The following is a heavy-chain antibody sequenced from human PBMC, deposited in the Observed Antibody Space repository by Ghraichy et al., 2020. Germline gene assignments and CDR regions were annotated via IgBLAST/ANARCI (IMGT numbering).Heavy chain of an antibody. CDR3: ARGPWGGVTN. CDR2: IKSDGSSA. V-gene: IGHV3-74*01. CDR1: GFTFSSYW. J-gene: IGHJ4*02. Sequence: GGSLRLSCAASGFTFSSYWMHWVRQVPGKGLVWVSRIKSDGSSATYADSVKGRFTISRDNAKNTLYLQMNGLRAEETAVYYCARGPWGGVTNWGQGTLVTVSS. D-gene: IGHD3-16*01.